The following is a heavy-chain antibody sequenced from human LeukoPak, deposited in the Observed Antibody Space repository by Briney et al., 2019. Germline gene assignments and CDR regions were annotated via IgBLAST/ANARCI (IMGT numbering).Heavy chain of an antibody. CDR3: ARVYSSSWYNRDYYYYYMDV. V-gene: IGHV3-30*02. CDR2: IRYDGSNK. CDR1: GFTFSSYG. Sequence: GGSLRLSCAASGFTFSSYGMHWVRQAPGKGLEWVAFIRYDGSNKYYADSVKGRFTISRGNSKNTLYLQMNSLRAEDTAVYYCARVYSSSWYNRDYYYYYMDVWGKGTTVTISS. D-gene: IGHD6-13*01. J-gene: IGHJ6*03.